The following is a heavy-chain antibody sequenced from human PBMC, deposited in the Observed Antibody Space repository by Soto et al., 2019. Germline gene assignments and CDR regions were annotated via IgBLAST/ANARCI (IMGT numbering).Heavy chain of an antibody. CDR2: INAGNGNT. V-gene: IGHV1-3*01. CDR3: ARVCTREIDY. CDR1: GYTITSYA. D-gene: IGHD2-2*01. J-gene: IGHJ4*02. Sequence: QVQLVQSGAEVKKPRASVKVSCKASGYTITSYAMHWVRQAPEQRLEWMGWINAGNGNTKYSQKFHGSVTITRDTSASTSYMVLCSLRSEDTAVYYCARVCTREIDYWGQGTLVIVSS.